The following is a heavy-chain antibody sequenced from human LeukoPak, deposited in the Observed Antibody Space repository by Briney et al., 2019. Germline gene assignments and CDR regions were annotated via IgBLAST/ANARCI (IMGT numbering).Heavy chain of an antibody. D-gene: IGHD4-11*01. CDR3: ARGLGDSNYAYYYYYYMDV. V-gene: IGHV1-8*03. CDR1: GYTFTGYY. CDR2: MNPNSGNT. J-gene: IGHJ6*03. Sequence: ASVKVSCKASGYTFTGYYMHWVRQATGQGLEWMGWMNPNSGNTGYAQKFQGRVTITRNTSISTAYMELSSLRSEDTAVYYCARGLGDSNYAYYYYYYMDVWGKGTTVTVSS.